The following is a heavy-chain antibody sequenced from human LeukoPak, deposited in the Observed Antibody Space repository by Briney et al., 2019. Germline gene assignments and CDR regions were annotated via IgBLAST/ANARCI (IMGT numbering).Heavy chain of an antibody. CDR2: ISYDGSNK. V-gene: IGHV3-30*18. Sequence: GRSLRLSCAASGFTFSSYGMHWVRQAPGKGLEWVAVISYDGSNKYYADSVKGRFTISRDNSKNTLYLQMNSLRAEDTAVYYCAKEGHTAHAFDIWGQGTMVTVSS. CDR3: AKEGHTAHAFDI. CDR1: GFTFSSYG. J-gene: IGHJ3*02. D-gene: IGHD2-21*01.